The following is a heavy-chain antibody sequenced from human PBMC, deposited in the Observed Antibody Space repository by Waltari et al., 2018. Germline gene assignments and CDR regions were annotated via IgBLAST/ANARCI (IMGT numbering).Heavy chain of an antibody. J-gene: IGHJ3*02. CDR3: ARDPATDYNSSGYYIAFDI. CDR2: IYYSGST. Sequence: QVQLQESGPGLVKPSETLSLTCSFFGGSVSSGRYYWSWIRQPPGQGLEWIGYIYYSGSTNYNPSLKSRVTISVDTSKNQFSLKLSSVTAADTAVYYCARDPATDYNSSGYYIAFDIWGQGTMVTVSS. D-gene: IGHD3-22*01. V-gene: IGHV4-61*01. CDR1: GGSVSSGRYY.